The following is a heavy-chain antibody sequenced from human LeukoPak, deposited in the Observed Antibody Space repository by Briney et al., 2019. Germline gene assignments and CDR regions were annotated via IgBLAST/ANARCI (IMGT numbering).Heavy chain of an antibody. V-gene: IGHV1-18*01. J-gene: IGHJ4*02. Sequence: ASVKVSCKASGYTFTSYGISWVRQAPGQGLEWMGWISAYNGNTNYAQKLQGRVTMTTDTSTSTAYMELRSLRSDDTAVYYCARRCSSTSCYPNDFDYWGQGTLVTVSS. D-gene: IGHD2-2*01. CDR1: GYTFTSYG. CDR3: ARRCSSTSCYPNDFDY. CDR2: ISAYNGNT.